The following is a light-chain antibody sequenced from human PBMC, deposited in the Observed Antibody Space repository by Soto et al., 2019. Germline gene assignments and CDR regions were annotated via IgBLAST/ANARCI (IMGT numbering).Light chain of an antibody. CDR3: AAWDDSLSAYVV. CDR1: SSNIGSNY. V-gene: IGLV1-47*01. CDR2: RNN. J-gene: IGLJ2*01. Sequence: QSVLTQPPSASGTPVQRVTISCSGSSSNIGSNYVYWYQQLPGTAPKLLIYRNNQRPSGVPDRFSGSKSGTSASLAISGLRSEDEADYYCAAWDDSLSAYVVFGGGTKLNVL.